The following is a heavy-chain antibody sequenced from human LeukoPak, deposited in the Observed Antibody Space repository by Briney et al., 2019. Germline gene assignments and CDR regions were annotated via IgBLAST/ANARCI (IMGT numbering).Heavy chain of an antibody. Sequence: GGSLRLSCAVSGFPLSSYAMSWVRQAPGKGLEWVSATSSSDAGTYYADSVRGRFTISRDNSKNTLYLQMNSLRAEDAAVYYCARGDSSGWGLDYWGLGTLVTVSS. CDR1: GFPLSSYA. CDR2: TSSSDAGT. J-gene: IGHJ4*02. CDR3: ARGDSSGWGLDY. D-gene: IGHD6-19*01. V-gene: IGHV3-23*01.